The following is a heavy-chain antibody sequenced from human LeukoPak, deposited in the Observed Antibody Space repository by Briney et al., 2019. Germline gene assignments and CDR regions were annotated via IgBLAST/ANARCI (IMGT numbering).Heavy chain of an antibody. Sequence: PGGSLRLSCEASGFTFSSYWMSWVRQAPGKGLEWVANIKEDGSEKYYVDSVKGRFTISRDNAKNSLYLQMNSLRAEDTAVYYCATYSSLNRREFQFWGQGTLLTVSS. CDR1: GFTFSSYW. J-gene: IGHJ1*01. V-gene: IGHV3-7*01. D-gene: IGHD3-22*01. CDR2: IKEDGSEK. CDR3: ATYSSLNRREFQF.